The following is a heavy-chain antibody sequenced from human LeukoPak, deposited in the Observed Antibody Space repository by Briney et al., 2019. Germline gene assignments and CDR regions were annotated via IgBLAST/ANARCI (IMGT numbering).Heavy chain of an antibody. J-gene: IGHJ4*02. CDR3: ARSHTTR. CDR1: GGSFSGYY. V-gene: IGHV4-34*01. D-gene: IGHD4-17*01. Sequence: SETLSLTCAVYGGSFSGYYWSWIRQPPGKGLEWIGEINHSGSTNYNPSLKSRVTISVDTSKNQFSPKLSSVTAADTAVYYCARSHTTRWGQGTLVTVSS. CDR2: INHSGST.